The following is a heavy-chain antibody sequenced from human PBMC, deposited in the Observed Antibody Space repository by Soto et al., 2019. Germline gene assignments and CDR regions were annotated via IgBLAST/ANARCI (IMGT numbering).Heavy chain of an antibody. J-gene: IGHJ4*02. V-gene: IGHV3-7*01. D-gene: IGHD3-22*01. Sequence: EVQLVESGGGLVQPGGSLRLSCAASGFTFSSFWMTWVRQAPGKVLEWVANIKEDGSEKKYVDSVKGRFTISRDNAKKSLYLQMNSLRVEDTAVYYCARDRDSSGYGFFDYWGQGTLVTVSS. CDR3: ARDRDSSGYGFFDY. CDR1: GFTFSSFW. CDR2: IKEDGSEK.